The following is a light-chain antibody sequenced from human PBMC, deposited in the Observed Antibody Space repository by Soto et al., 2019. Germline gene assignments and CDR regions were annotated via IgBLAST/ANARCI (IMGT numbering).Light chain of an antibody. V-gene: IGLV1-47*01. CDR2: RNN. CDR1: SSNIGSKY. Sequence: QSVLTQPPSASGTPGQRVTISCSGSSSNIGSKYVYWYQQLPGTAPKLLIYRNNQRPSGVPDRFSCSKSGTSASLANSGLRSQDEADYRCAAWGAKGGGPAFGGGTKLTVL. J-gene: IGLJ2*01. CDR3: AAWGAKGGGPA.